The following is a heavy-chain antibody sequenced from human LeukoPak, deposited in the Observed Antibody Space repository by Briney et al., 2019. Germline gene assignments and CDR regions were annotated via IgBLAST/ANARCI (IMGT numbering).Heavy chain of an antibody. V-gene: IGHV1-2*02. CDR2: INPNSGGT. CDR1: GYTFTGYY. D-gene: IGHD3-10*01. Sequence: ASVKVSCKASGYTFTGYYMHWVRQAPGQGLEWMGWINPNSGGTNYAQKFQGRVTMTRDTSISTAYMELSRLRSDDTAVYYCARGGYYYGSGSYYNALFDYWGQGTLVTVSS. J-gene: IGHJ4*02. CDR3: ARGGYYYGSGSYYNALFDY.